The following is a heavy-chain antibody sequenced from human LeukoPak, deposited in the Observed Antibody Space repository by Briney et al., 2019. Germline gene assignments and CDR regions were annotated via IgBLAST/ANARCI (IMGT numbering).Heavy chain of an antibody. D-gene: IGHD5-12*01. CDR2: IYHSGST. J-gene: IGHJ4*02. CDR3: ARSLPGWLRFDY. Sequence: PSETLSLTCTVSGGSISSGGYYWSWIRQPPGKGLEWIGYIYHSGSTYYNPSLKSRVTISVDRSKNQFSLKLSSVTAADTAVYYCARSLPGWLRFDYWGQGTLVTVSS. V-gene: IGHV4-30-2*01. CDR1: GGSISSGGYY.